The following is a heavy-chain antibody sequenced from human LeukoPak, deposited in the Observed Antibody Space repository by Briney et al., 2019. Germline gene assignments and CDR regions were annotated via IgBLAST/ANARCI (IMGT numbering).Heavy chain of an antibody. D-gene: IGHD3-10*01. CDR2: ISSSGSTI. CDR3: ARDRYYGHKDWFDP. J-gene: IGHJ5*02. Sequence: GGSLRLSCAASGFTFSDYYMSWIRQAPGKGLEWVSYISSSGSTIYYADSVKGRFTISRDNAKNSLYLQMNSLRAEDTAVYYCARDRYYGHKDWFDPWGQGTLVTVSS. V-gene: IGHV3-11*01. CDR1: GFTFSDYY.